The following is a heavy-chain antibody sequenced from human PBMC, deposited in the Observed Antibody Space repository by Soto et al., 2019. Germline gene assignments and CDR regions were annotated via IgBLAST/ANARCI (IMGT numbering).Heavy chain of an antibody. CDR1: GYTFTSYD. D-gene: IGHD3-22*01. CDR3: VKWHTSNFDSLPFTGFDF. J-gene: IGHJ5*01. V-gene: IGHV1-8*01. Sequence: ASVKVSCKASGYTFTSYDINWVRQATGQGLEWMGWMNPNSGNTGYAQKFQGRVTMTRNTSISTAYMELSSLRSEDTAVYYCVKWHTSNFDSLPFTGFDFWGQGTQVTVSS. CDR2: MNPNSGNT.